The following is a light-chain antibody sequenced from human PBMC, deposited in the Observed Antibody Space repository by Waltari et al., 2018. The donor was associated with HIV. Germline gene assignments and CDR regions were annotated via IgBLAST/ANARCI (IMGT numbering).Light chain of an antibody. CDR1: QSVSRNF. CDR2: GAS. CDR3: QQYGSSREYT. J-gene: IGKJ2*01. Sequence: EIVLTQSPGTLSLSPGERATLSCRASQSVSRNFLACYHQKPGQAPRLLIYGASTRAPGIPDRFSGTGSGTDFTLTISRLEPEDFGVFYCQQYGSSREYTFGQGTKLEIK. V-gene: IGKV3-20*01.